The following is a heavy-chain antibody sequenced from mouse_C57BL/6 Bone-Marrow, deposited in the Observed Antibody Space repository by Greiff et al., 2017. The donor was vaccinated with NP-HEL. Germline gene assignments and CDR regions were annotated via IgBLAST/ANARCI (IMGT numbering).Heavy chain of an antibody. CDR2: ISYDGSN. V-gene: IGHV3-6*01. J-gene: IGHJ2*01. D-gene: IGHD2-2*01. CDR3: AIVYGYDGYYFDY. CDR1: GYSITSGYY. Sequence: EVQVVESGPGLVKPSQSLSLTCSVTGYSITSGYYWNWIRQFPGNKLEWMGYISYDGSNNYNPSLKNRISITRDTSKNQFFLKLNSVTTEDTATYYCAIVYGYDGYYFDYWGQGTTLTVSS.